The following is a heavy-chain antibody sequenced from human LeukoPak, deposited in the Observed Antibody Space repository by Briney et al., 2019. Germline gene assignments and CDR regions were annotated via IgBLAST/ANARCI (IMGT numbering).Heavy chain of an antibody. Sequence: SETLSLSCAAYGGSFSGYYWSWIRQSPGKGLEWIGEINHSGSTNYTPSLKSRVTISVDTSKNQFSLKLSSVTAADTAVYYCARGGDSSAYYLLDAFDIWGQGTMVTVSS. CDR1: GGSFSGYY. V-gene: IGHV4-34*01. CDR2: INHSGST. D-gene: IGHD3-22*01. J-gene: IGHJ3*02. CDR3: ARGGDSSAYYLLDAFDI.